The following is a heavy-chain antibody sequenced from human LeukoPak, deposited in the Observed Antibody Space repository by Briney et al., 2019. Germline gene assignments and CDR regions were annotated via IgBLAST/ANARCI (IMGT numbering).Heavy chain of an antibody. Sequence: GGSLRHSCAAPGFTFITSAPSGVRPAPGKGLEWVSAISGSGGSTYYADSVKGRFTISRDNSKKTLYLQMNSLRAEETAVYYCARVFYGVPSISDSWGQGTLVTVSS. CDR3: ARVFYGVPSISDS. J-gene: IGHJ4*02. CDR1: GFTFITSA. D-gene: IGHD3-3*02. CDR2: ISGSGGST. V-gene: IGHV3-23*01.